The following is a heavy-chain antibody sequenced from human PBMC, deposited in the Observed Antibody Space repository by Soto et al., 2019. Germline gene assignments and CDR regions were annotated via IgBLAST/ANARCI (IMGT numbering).Heavy chain of an antibody. CDR3: ARELAMAGHDAFDI. J-gene: IGHJ3*02. V-gene: IGHV3-74*03. CDR1: GFTFSSSW. Sequence: GGSLRLSCAASGFTFSSSWMHWVRQAPGKGLVWVSRINSDGSSTMYADSVKGRFTISRDNAKNTLYLQMNSLRAEDTAVYYCARELAMAGHDAFDIWGQGTMVTVSS. CDR2: INSDGSST. D-gene: IGHD6-19*01.